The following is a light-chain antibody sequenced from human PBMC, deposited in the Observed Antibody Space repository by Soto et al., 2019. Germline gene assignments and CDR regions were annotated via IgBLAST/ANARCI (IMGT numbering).Light chain of an antibody. Sequence: DLQMTQSPSSLSASVGDRITITCQASQDITTYLNWYRQKPGKAPKLLIYGASTLETGVPSRFSGSGSGTDFTFVISSLQPEDLATYYCQQYDTIQYSFGQGTKLEIK. J-gene: IGKJ2*03. V-gene: IGKV1-33*01. CDR3: QQYDTIQYS. CDR1: QDITTY. CDR2: GAS.